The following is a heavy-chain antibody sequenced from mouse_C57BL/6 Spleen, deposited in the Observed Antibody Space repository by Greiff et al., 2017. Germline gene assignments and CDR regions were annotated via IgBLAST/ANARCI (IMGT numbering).Heavy chain of an antibody. CDR1: GYTFTSYW. CDR3: ARLRDRSFDY. D-gene: IGHD3-3*01. V-gene: IGHV1-69*01. J-gene: IGHJ2*01. CDR2: IDPSDSYT. Sequence: VQLQQSGAELVMPGASVKLSCKASGYTFTSYWMHWVKQRPGQGLEWIGEIDPSDSYTNYYQKFKGKSTLTVDKSSSTAYMQLSSLTSEDSAVYYCARLRDRSFDYWGQGTTLTVSS.